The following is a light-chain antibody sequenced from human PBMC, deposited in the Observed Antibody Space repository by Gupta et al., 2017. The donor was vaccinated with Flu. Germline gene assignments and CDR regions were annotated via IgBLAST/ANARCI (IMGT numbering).Light chain of an antibody. Sequence: EIVLTQSPGTLSLSPGERATLSCRASQSVSSSYLAWYQQKPGQAPRLLIYGASSRATGIPDRFSGSGSGTDFTLTISRLEPEDFAVYYCQQDSSSPVAFGQGTKVEIK. V-gene: IGKV3-20*01. CDR3: QQDSSSPVA. J-gene: IGKJ1*01. CDR1: QSVSSSY. CDR2: GAS.